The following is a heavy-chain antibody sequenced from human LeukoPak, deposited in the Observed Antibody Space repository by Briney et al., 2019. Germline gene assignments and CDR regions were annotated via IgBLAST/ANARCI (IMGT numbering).Heavy chain of an antibody. CDR2: FDVIDSET. Sequence: GASVKVSCTVSGSSLSELSLYWVRQAPGKGLEWMGGFDVIDSETFYAQKFQGRVTMTEDSSTDTAYMELRSLTSDDTALCYCAAGRPYSLLDYWGQGTLATVSS. V-gene: IGHV1-24*01. J-gene: IGHJ4*02. CDR1: GSSLSELS. D-gene: IGHD5-18*01. CDR3: AAGRPYSLLDY.